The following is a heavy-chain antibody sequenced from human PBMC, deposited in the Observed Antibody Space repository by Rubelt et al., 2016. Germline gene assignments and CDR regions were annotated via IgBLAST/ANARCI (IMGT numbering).Heavy chain of an antibody. D-gene: IGHD5-24*01. CDR3: ARDNSWRDDYSNWFDP. CDR2: IWYDGSNK. CDR1: GFTFSSYG. J-gene: IGHJ5*02. Sequence: QVQLVESGGGVVQPGRSLRLSCAASGFTFSSYGMLWVRQAPGKGLEWVAVIWYDGSNKYYADSVKGRFTISRDNSKITLYLQMNSLRAEDTAVYYCARDNSWRDDYSNWFDPWGQGTLVTVSS. V-gene: IGHV3-33*01.